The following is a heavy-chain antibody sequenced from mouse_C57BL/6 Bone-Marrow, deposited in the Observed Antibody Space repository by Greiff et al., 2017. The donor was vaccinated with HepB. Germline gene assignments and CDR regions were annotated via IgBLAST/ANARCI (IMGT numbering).Heavy chain of an antibody. D-gene: IGHD1-1*01. CDR1: GYTFTDYY. V-gene: IGHV1-26*01. J-gene: IGHJ4*01. Sequence: EVQLQQSGPELVKPGASVKISCKASGYTFTDYYMNWVKQSHGKSLEWIGDINPNNGGTSYNQKFKGKATLTVDKSSSTAYMELRSLTSEDSAVYYCARESNYYYGSSYYAMDYWGQGTSVTVSS. CDR2: INPNNGGT. CDR3: ARESNYYYGSSYYAMDY.